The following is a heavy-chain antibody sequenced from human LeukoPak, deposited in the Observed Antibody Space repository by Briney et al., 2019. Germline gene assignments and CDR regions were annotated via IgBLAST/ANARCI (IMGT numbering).Heavy chain of an antibody. CDR1: GFTFDSYA. D-gene: IGHD1-26*01. J-gene: IGHJ5*02. CDR2: ISSSGGIT. Sequence: GGSLRLSCAASGFTFDSYAMNWVRQAPGKGLEWVSGISSSGGITKYADSVKGRFTLSRDNSKNTLYLQMNSLRAEDTAVYYCARAGDSGNLAWGQGTLVTVSS. CDR3: ARAGDSGNLA. V-gene: IGHV3-23*01.